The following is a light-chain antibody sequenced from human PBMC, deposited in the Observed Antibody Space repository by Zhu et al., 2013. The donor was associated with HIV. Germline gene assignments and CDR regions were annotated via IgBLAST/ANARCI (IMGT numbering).Light chain of an antibody. CDR3: QQYKTFPWT. Sequence: DSQMTQFPSTLSASVGDRVTITCRASHIINNWLAWYQQKPGKAPKVLIFDTSSLERGVPSRFSGSGSGTEFTLTISSLQPDDFTTYFCQQYKTFPWTFGQGTKVEIK. CDR1: HIINNW. V-gene: IGKV1-5*01. CDR2: DTS. J-gene: IGKJ1*01.